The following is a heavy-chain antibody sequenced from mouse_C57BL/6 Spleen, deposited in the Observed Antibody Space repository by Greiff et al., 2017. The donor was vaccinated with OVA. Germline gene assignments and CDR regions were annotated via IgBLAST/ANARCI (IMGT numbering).Heavy chain of an antibody. CDR1: GYTFTSYW. J-gene: IGHJ3*01. CDR3: ARCPDYYGSFAWFAY. CDR2: IHPNSGST. V-gene: IGHV1-64*01. D-gene: IGHD1-1*01. Sequence: VQLQESGAELVKPGASVKLSCKASGYTFTSYWMHWVKQRPGQGLEWIGMIHPNSGSTNYNEKFKSKATLTVDKSSSTAYMQLSSLTSEDSAVYYCARCPDYYGSFAWFAYWGQGTLVTVSA.